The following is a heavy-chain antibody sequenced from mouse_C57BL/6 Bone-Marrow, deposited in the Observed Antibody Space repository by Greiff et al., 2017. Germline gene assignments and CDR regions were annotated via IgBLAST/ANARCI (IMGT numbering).Heavy chain of an antibody. D-gene: IGHD1-1*01. V-gene: IGHV1-50*01. CDR1: GYTFTSYW. CDR3: APLLLTWCAY. J-gene: IGHJ3*01. Sequence: VQLQQPGAELVKPGASVKLSCKASGYTFTSYWMQWVKQRPGQGLEWIGEIDPSDSYTNYNQQFKGKATLTVDTSSSTAYMQLSSLTSEDSAVYYCAPLLLTWCAYWGQGTLVTVSA. CDR2: IDPSDSYT.